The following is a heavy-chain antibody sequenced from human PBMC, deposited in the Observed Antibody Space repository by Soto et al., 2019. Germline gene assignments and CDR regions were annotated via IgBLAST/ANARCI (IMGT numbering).Heavy chain of an antibody. CDR1: GYSFTSYW. J-gene: IGHJ6*02. CDR3: ARAAAAGTVDYYYYYGMDV. D-gene: IGHD6-13*01. Sequence: GESLKISCKGSGYSFTSYWISWVRQMPGKVLEWMGRIDPSDSYTNYSPSFQGHVTISADKSISTAYLQWSSLKASDTAMYYCARAAAAGTVDYYYYYGMDVWGQGXTVTVYS. V-gene: IGHV5-10-1*01. CDR2: IDPSDSYT.